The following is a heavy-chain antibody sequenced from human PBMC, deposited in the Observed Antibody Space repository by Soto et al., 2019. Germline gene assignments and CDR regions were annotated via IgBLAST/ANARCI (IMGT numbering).Heavy chain of an antibody. V-gene: IGHV3-30*03. CDR2: IAYDGSNK. Sequence: GGSLRLSCVASGFTFSSYGMHWVRQAPGKGLEWVAVIAYDGSNKYYADSVKGRFTISRDNSKNTLYLQMNSLRAEDTAVYYCAREIERLLGYWGQGTLVTVSS. J-gene: IGHJ4*02. CDR3: AREIERLLGY. D-gene: IGHD3-3*01. CDR1: GFTFSSYG.